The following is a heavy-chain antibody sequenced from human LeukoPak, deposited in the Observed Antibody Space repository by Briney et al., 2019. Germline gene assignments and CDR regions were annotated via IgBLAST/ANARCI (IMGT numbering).Heavy chain of an antibody. CDR2: ITSSDSTT. CDR1: GFTFSSYE. V-gene: IGHV3-48*03. CDR3: ARDGGSSWYFDY. D-gene: IGHD6-13*01. J-gene: IGHJ4*02. Sequence: GGSLRLSCVASGFTFSSYEMNWVRQAPGKGLEWLSYITSSDSTTHYADSVKGRFTISRDDAQNSLYLQMSSLRAEDTAVYYCARDGGSSWYFDYWGQGTLVTVSS.